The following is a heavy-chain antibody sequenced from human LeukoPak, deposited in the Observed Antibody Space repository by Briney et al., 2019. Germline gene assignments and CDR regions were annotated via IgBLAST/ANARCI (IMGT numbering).Heavy chain of an antibody. D-gene: IGHD3-22*01. CDR1: GFTFSSYA. J-gene: IGHJ4*02. CDR3: AKTFRGIYYYDSSGYLGRDFDY. V-gene: IGHV3-23*01. CDR2: ISGSGGST. Sequence: PGGSLRLSCAASGFTFSSYAMSWVRQAPGKGLEWVSAISGSGGSTYYADSVKGRFTISRDNSKNTLYLQMNSLRAEDTAVYYCAKTFRGIYYYDSSGYLGRDFDYWGQGTLVTVSS.